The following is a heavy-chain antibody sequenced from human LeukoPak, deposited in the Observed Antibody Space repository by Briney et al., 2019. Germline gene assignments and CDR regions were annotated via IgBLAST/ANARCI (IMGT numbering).Heavy chain of an antibody. J-gene: IGHJ4*02. CDR1: GFTFSSYA. Sequence: GGSLRLSCEASGFTFSSYAMSWVRQAPGKGLEWVSVISGSGDSTYYADSVEGRCTISRDNSKDALYLQMNSLRAEDAAVYYCARVGYSGYDYDYWGQGTLVTVSS. CDR2: ISGSGDST. CDR3: ARVGYSGYDYDY. D-gene: IGHD5-12*01. V-gene: IGHV3-23*01.